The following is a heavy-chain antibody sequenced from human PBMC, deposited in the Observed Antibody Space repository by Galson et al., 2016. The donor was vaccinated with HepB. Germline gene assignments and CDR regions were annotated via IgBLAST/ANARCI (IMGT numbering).Heavy chain of an antibody. Sequence: SLRLSCAASGLSFDDYAMHWVRQRPGKGLEWVASLNWNSGNIAYGDSVKGRFTISRDNAKNSLFLQMNSLRGEDTALYYCATDMHSNYGGNSEVGYHDGMDVWGQGTTVTVSS. V-gene: IGHV3-9*01. J-gene: IGHJ6*02. CDR2: LNWNSGNI. CDR3: ATDMHSNYGGNSEVGYHDGMDV. CDR1: GLSFDDYA. D-gene: IGHD4-23*01.